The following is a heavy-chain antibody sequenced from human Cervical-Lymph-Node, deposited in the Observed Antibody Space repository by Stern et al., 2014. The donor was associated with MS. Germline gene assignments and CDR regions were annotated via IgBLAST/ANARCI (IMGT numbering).Heavy chain of an antibody. D-gene: IGHD6-13*01. Sequence: EVQLEESGGGLRQPGGSLRLSCAVSGFTFSSYAMSWVRQAPGKGLEWVSGISTSGDSTNYADSVKGRFTISRDNSKSTLYLQMNNLRAEDTAIYYCAKGYSNNWYYIDYWGQGTLVTVSS. CDR3: AKGYSNNWYYIDY. CDR1: GFTFSSYA. CDR2: ISTSGDST. J-gene: IGHJ4*02. V-gene: IGHV3-23*04.